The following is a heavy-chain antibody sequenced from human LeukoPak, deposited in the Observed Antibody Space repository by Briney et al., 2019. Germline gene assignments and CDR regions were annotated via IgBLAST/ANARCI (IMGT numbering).Heavy chain of an antibody. CDR3: ARDEKAYCGGDCYSNTFDY. J-gene: IGHJ4*02. CDR2: IIPILGIA. D-gene: IGHD2-21*02. Sequence: SVKVSCKASGGTFSSYAISWVRQAPGQGLEWMGRIIPILGIANYAQKFQGRVTITADKSTSTAYMELSSLRSEDTAVYYCARDEKAYCGGDCYSNTFDYWGQGTLVTVSS. CDR1: GGTFSSYA. V-gene: IGHV1-69*04.